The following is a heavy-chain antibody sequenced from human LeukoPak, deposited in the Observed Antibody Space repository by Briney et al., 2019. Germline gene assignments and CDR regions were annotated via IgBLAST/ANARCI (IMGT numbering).Heavy chain of an antibody. Sequence: ASVKVSCKASGYAFTNYHMHWVRQAPGQGLEWMGMITPSDGSTNYAQKFQGRVTMTRDMSTSTVYMELSSLISEDTAVYYCARVGGWYRYFFDYWGQGTLLTVSS. V-gene: IGHV1-46*01. CDR2: ITPSDGST. D-gene: IGHD6-19*01. CDR1: GYAFTNYH. CDR3: ARVGGWYRYFFDY. J-gene: IGHJ4*02.